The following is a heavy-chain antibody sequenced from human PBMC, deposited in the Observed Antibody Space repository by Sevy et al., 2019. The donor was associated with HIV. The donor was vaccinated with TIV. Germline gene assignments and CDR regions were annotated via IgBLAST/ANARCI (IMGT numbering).Heavy chain of an antibody. Sequence: GSLRLSCAASGFTFSSYAMSWVRQAPGKGLEWVSAISGSGGSTYYADSVKGRFTISRDNSKNTLYLQMNSLRAEDTAVYYCAKETEGYCSGGSCYSGYYMDVWGKGTTVTVSS. CDR2: ISGSGGST. J-gene: IGHJ6*03. V-gene: IGHV3-23*01. CDR3: AKETEGYCSGGSCYSGYYMDV. D-gene: IGHD2-15*01. CDR1: GFTFSSYA.